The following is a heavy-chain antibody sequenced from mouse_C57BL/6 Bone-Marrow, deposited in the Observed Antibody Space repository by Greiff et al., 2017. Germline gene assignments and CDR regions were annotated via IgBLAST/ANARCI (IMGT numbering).Heavy chain of an antibody. V-gene: IGHV1-81*01. D-gene: IGHD2-4*01. Sequence: VKLVESGAELARPGASVKLSCKASGYTFTSYGISWVKQRTGQGLEWIGEIYPRSGNTYYNEKFKGKATLTADKSSSTAYMELHSLTSEDSAVYFCAREGDYDDYWGQGTTLTVSS. CDR3: AREGDYDDY. J-gene: IGHJ2*01. CDR1: GYTFTSYG. CDR2: IYPRSGNT.